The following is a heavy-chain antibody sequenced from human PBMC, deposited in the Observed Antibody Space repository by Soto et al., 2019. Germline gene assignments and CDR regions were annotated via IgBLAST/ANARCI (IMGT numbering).Heavy chain of an antibody. CDR1: GFTFSSYS. V-gene: IGHV3-23*01. D-gene: IGHD6-19*01. J-gene: IGHJ4*02. CDR3: AKGQWLAFDY. Sequence: GGSLRLSCAASGFTFSSYSMYWVRQAPGKGLEWVSAISGSGGSTYYADSVKGRFTISRDNSKNTLYLQMNSLRAEDTAVYYCAKGQWLAFDYWGQGTLVTVSS. CDR2: ISGSGGST.